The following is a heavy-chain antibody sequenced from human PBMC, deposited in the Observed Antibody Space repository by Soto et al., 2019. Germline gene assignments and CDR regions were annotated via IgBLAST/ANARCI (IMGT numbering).Heavy chain of an antibody. D-gene: IGHD6-19*01. J-gene: IGHJ4*02. CDR2: ISSSSSYI. CDR1: GFTFSSYC. CDR3: ARSLIAVAGDFDY. V-gene: IGHV3-21*01. Sequence: PGGSLRLSCAASGFTFSSYCMNWVRQAPGKGLEWVSSISSSSSYIYYADSVKGRFTISRDNAKNSLYLQMNSLRAEDTAVYYCARSLIAVAGDFDYWGQGTLVTVSS.